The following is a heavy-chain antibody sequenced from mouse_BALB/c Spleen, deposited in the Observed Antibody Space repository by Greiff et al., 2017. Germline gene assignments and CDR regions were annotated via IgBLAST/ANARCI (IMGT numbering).Heavy chain of an antibody. V-gene: IGHV5-12-2*01. CDR3: ARRGYGSSYWYFDV. D-gene: IGHD1-1*01. Sequence: EVQRVESGGGLVQPGGSLKLSCAASGFTFSSYTMSWVRQTPEKRLEWVAYISNGGGSTYYPDTVKGRFTISRDNAKNTLYLQMSSLKSEDTAMYYCARRGYGSSYWYFDVWGAGTTVTVSS. CDR1: GFTFSSYT. CDR2: ISNGGGST. J-gene: IGHJ1*01.